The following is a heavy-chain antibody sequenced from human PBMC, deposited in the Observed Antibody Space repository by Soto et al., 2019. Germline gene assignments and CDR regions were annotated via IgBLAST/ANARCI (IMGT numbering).Heavy chain of an antibody. V-gene: IGHV3-21*01. CDR3: ARDNLAFQGAFDL. CDR1: GFVFSDFQ. J-gene: IGHJ4*02. D-gene: IGHD3-16*01. CDR2: ITGTSAFT. Sequence: GGSLRLSCAASGFVFSDFQFNWVRQAPGGGLEWLSSITGTSAFTEYAESIEGRFTISRDNPNKLLFLHMDNLRPEDTAVYYCARDNLAFQGAFDLWRQRTLVTVSS.